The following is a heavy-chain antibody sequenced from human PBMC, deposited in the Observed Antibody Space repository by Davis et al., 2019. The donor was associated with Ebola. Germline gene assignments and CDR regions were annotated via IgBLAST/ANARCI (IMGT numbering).Heavy chain of an antibody. CDR3: ARRYIDTAREDWFDP. CDR1: GASMTSRGYF. D-gene: IGHD3-9*01. Sequence: MPSETLSLTCSVSGASMTSRGYFWGCLRQPPGKNLEYIGSIYSSGSAYYNPSLKSRVTMSVDTSKKQFSLWLTSVTAADTAVYYCARRYIDTAREDWFDPWGQGIVVTVSS. J-gene: IGHJ5*02. V-gene: IGHV4-39*01. CDR2: IYSSGSA.